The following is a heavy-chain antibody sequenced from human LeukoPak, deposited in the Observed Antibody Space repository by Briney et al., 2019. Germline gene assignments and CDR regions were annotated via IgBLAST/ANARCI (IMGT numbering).Heavy chain of an antibody. V-gene: IGHV4-59*08. D-gene: IGHD6-6*01. J-gene: IGHJ4*02. CDR3: ARHFAYSSSSYFDY. Sequence: SETLSLTCSVSGGSVRNYDWSWIRQPPGKGLEWIGYVYYTGSTNYNPSLKSRVTMFEDKSKNQFSLRLYSVTVADTAVYYCARHFAYSSSSYFDYWGQGSLVTVSS. CDR1: GGSVRNYD. CDR2: VYYTGST.